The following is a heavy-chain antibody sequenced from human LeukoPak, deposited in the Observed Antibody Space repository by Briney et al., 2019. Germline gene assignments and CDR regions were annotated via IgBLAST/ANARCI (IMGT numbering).Heavy chain of an antibody. CDR3: AKDPPLTGYASGGSKNFFDY. CDR2: VTGSAAST. CDR1: GFTFSGYA. J-gene: IGHJ4*02. Sequence: GGSLRLSCAASGFTFSGYAMSWVRQAPGKGLEWVSTVTGSAASTYYAESVKGRFTISRDNSKNTLYLQMNSLRAEDTAVYYCAKDPPLTGYASGGSKNFFDYGGQEPLVTVSS. D-gene: IGHD6-19*01. V-gene: IGHV3-23*01.